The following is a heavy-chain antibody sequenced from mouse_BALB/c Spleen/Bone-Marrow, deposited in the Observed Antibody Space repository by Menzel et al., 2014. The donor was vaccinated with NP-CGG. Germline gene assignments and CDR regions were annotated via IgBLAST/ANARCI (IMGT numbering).Heavy chain of an antibody. CDR2: IRNKANGYTT. CDR3: ARDMGGLHFDY. V-gene: IGHV7-3*02. D-gene: IGHD2-2*01. Sequence: EVKLVESGGGLVQPGGSLRLSCATSGFTFTDYYMNWVRQPPGKALEWLGFIRNKANGYTTEYSASVKGRFTISRDNSQSNLYLQMNTLRAEDSATYYCARDMGGLHFDYWGQGTTLTVSS. J-gene: IGHJ2*01. CDR1: GFTFTDYY.